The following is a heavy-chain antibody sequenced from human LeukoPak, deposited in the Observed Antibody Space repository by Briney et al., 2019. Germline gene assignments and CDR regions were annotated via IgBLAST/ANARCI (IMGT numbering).Heavy chain of an antibody. CDR3: ARAKEERNSYDSGPYYFDY. V-gene: IGHV1-18*01. CDR1: GYTFTSYG. J-gene: IGHJ4*02. CDR2: ISAYNGNT. Sequence: GASVKVSCKASGYTFTSYGIDWVRQAPGQGLEWMGWISAYNGNTNYAQKLQGSVTMTTDTSTSTAYMELRSLRSDDTAVYYCARAKEERNSYDSGPYYFDYWGQGTLVTVSS. D-gene: IGHD3-22*01.